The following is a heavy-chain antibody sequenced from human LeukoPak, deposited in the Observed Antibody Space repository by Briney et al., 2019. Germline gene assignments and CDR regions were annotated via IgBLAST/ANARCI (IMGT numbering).Heavy chain of an antibody. CDR2: ITKSGDQT. CDR1: GITFSNSA. V-gene: IGHV3-23*01. Sequence: GGSLRLPCVPSGITFSNSALSWVRQAPGKGLEWVSTITKSGDQTHYADSVRGLFTISRDIFKNTLYLQMNSLRAEDTAVYHCVKSAGKDGYRDVFDIWGQGTVVTVSS. D-gene: IGHD5-24*01. J-gene: IGHJ3*02. CDR3: VKSAGKDGYRDVFDI.